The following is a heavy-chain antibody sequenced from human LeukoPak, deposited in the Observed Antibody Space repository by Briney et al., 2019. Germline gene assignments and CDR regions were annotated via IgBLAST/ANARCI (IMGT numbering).Heavy chain of an antibody. CDR2: IYHTGST. V-gene: IGHV4-34*01. CDR3: TRGSIAYYYMDV. Sequence: PSETLSLTCAVYGGSFSTYYWSWIRQPPGKGLEWIGDIYHTGSTTYSPSLKSRVTISVDTSKNQFSLKLSSVTAADTAVYYCTRGSIAYYYMDVWGKGTTVTISS. CDR1: GGSFSTYY. D-gene: IGHD3-22*01. J-gene: IGHJ6*03.